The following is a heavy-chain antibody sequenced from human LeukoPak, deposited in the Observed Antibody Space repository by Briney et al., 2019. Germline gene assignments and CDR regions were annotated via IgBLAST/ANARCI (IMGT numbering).Heavy chain of an antibody. J-gene: IGHJ5*02. D-gene: IGHD3-22*01. CDR1: GGTFSSYA. CDR3: AVSYYDSWGYLWCFP. CDR2: IIPIFGAA. V-gene: IGHV1-69*05. Sequence: SVKVSCKASGGTFSSYAISWVRQAPGQGLEWMGRIIPIFGAANYAQKFQGRVTITTDESTSTAYMELSSLRSEDSAVYYCAVSYYDSWGYLWCFPCGQGSLVTVSS.